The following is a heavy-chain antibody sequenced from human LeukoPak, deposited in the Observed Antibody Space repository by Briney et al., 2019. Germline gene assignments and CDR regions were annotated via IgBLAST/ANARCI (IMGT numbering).Heavy chain of an antibody. J-gene: IGHJ6*02. CDR1: GLTLSGYW. Sequence: GGSLRLSCSASGLTLSGYWMHWVRQIPGKGLVWVSRIDSAGSGTSYADSVKGRFTISGDNSKNTLYLQMNSLRAEDTAVYYCARYGMDVWGQGTTVTVSS. CDR2: IDSAGSGT. CDR3: ARYGMDV. V-gene: IGHV3-74*01.